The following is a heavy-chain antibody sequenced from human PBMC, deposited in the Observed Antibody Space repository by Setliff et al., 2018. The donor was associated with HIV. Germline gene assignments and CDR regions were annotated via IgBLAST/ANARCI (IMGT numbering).Heavy chain of an antibody. Sequence: PSETLSLTCLVFSYSITNGNYWAWIRQSPGKGLEWIGSIYSTGHTYYNPSHKSRLTMPVDTAKNRFSLKLSSVTAADTAVYYCARGYPGIAVAGLTYYYYYYMDVWGKGTTVTVSS. D-gene: IGHD6-19*01. CDR3: ARGYPGIAVAGLTYYYYYYMDV. J-gene: IGHJ6*03. V-gene: IGHV4-38-2*02. CDR2: IYSTGHT. CDR1: SYSITNGNY.